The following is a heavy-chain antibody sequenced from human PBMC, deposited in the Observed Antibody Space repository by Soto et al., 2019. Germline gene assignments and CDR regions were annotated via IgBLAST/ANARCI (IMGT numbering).Heavy chain of an antibody. V-gene: IGHV3-9*01. J-gene: IGHJ6*03. CDR2: ISWNSGSI. Sequence: SLRLSCAASGFTFDDYAMHWVRQAPGKGLEWVSGISWNSGSIGYADSVKGRFTISRDNAKNSLYLQMNSLRAEDTALYYCAKGRETEHRYYYYYYMDFWGKGATVTVSS. CDR1: GFTFDDYA. CDR3: AKGRETEHRYYYYYYMDF.